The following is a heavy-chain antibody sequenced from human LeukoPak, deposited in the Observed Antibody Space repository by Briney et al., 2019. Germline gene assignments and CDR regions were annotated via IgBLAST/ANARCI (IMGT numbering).Heavy chain of an antibody. Sequence: ASVKVSCKASGYTFTSYGISWVRQAPGQGLEWMGWISPNSGNTNYAQKLQGRVTMTTDTSTSTAYIELMNLRSDDTAVYYGARDGPLTVAAQGCWGQGTRVTVSS. CDR2: ISPNSGNT. CDR3: ARDGPLTVAAQGC. CDR1: GYTFTSYG. J-gene: IGHJ4*02. D-gene: IGHD6-13*01. V-gene: IGHV1-18*01.